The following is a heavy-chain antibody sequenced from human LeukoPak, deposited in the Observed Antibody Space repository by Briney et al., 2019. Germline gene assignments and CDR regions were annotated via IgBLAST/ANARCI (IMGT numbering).Heavy chain of an antibody. Sequence: PSETLSLTCTVSGGSISSYYWGWIRQPPGKGLEWIGSIYYSGSTYYNPSLKSRVTISVDTSKNQFSLKLSSVTAADTAVYYCARKRGYSYGYSVASWFDPWGQGTLVTVSS. V-gene: IGHV4-39*01. J-gene: IGHJ5*02. CDR2: IYYSGST. CDR1: GGSISSYY. CDR3: ARKRGYSYGYSVASWFDP. D-gene: IGHD5-18*01.